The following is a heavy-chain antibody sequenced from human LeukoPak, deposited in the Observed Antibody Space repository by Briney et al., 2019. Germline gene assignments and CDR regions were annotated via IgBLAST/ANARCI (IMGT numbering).Heavy chain of an antibody. V-gene: IGHV4-59*01. CDR2: IYYSGST. Sequence: PSETLSLTCSVSGGXISTYYWSWIRQPPGKGQEWLGDIYYSGSTNYNPSIKSRVSISVDTSKNKFSLKLSSVTAADTAVYYCARGGGAYWYFDLWGRGTLVTVSS. CDR3: ARGGGAYWYFDL. CDR1: GGXISTYY. D-gene: IGHD1-26*01. J-gene: IGHJ2*01.